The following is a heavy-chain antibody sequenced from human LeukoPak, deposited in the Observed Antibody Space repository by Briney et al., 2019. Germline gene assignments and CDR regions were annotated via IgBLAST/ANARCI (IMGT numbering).Heavy chain of an antibody. D-gene: IGHD3-10*01. CDR1: GFSLSTSDVP. CDR3: ARSLWFGDLSHFDY. Sequence: SGPTLVKPTQTLTLPCSFSGFSLSTSDVPVGWIRQPPGKALEWLALIYWNDDRRYRPSLQSRLTLTKDTSKNQVVLTMTNMDPVGTATYYCARSLWFGDLSHFDYWGQGTVVTVSS. V-gene: IGHV2-5*01. J-gene: IGHJ4*02. CDR2: IYWNDDR.